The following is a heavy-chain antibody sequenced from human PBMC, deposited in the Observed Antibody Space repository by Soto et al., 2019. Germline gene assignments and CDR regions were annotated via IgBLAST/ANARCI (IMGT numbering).Heavy chain of an antibody. Sequence: EVQLLESGGGLVQHGGSLRLSCAASGFTFSSYAMSWVRQAPGKGLEWVSAISGSGGSTYYADSVKGRFTISRDNSKNTLYLQMNSLRAEDTAVYYCAKDRGLRFTPVWFDPWGQGTLVTVAS. CDR1: GFTFSSYA. CDR3: AKDRGLRFTPVWFDP. D-gene: IGHD3-3*01. CDR2: ISGSGGST. J-gene: IGHJ5*02. V-gene: IGHV3-23*01.